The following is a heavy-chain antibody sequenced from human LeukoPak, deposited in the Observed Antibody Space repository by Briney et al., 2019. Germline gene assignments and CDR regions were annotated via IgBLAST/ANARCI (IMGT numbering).Heavy chain of an antibody. D-gene: IGHD3-10*01. CDR3: ARGPPKYYYGSGTVKQDV. CDR2: INHSGST. V-gene: IGHV4-34*01. CDR1: GGSIISYY. J-gene: IGHJ6*02. Sequence: SETLSLTCTVSGGSIISYYWSWIRQPPGKGLEWIGEINHSGSTNYNPSLKSRVTISVDTSKNQFSLKLSSVTAADTAVYYCARGPPKYYYGSGTVKQDVWGQGTTVTVSS.